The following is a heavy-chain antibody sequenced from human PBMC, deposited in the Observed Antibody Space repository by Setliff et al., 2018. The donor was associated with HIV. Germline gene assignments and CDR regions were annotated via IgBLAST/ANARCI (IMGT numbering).Heavy chain of an antibody. D-gene: IGHD2-2*01. Sequence: GGSLRLSCAASGFTFSSYWMSWVRQAPGKGLEWVANIKQDGSEKFYMDSVKGRFIISRDNAKNSSYLHMNNLRVEDTAVYYCVKALSGPPPDCSSPNCYICKWFDPWGQGTLVTVS. CDR1: GFTFSSYW. V-gene: IGHV3-7*03. J-gene: IGHJ5*02. CDR2: IKQDGSEK. CDR3: VKALSGPPPDCSSPNCYICKWFDP.